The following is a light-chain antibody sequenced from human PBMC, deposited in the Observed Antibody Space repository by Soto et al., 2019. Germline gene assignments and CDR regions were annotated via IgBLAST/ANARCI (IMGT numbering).Light chain of an antibody. Sequence: QSVLTQPPSVSAAPGQTVTISCSGSSSNIGNNYVSWYQQLTGTAPKLLIYDNNKRPSRIPDRFSRSTSGTSATLGITGLQTVDEADDSCGTWDSSLSAGVVFGGGTKLTVL. V-gene: IGLV1-51*01. CDR1: SSNIGNNY. CDR2: DNN. CDR3: GTWDSSLSAGVV. J-gene: IGLJ2*01.